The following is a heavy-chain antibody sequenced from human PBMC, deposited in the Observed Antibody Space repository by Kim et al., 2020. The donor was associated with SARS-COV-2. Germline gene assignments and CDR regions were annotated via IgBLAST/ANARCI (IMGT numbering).Heavy chain of an antibody. J-gene: IGHJ4*02. Sequence: YADSVKGRFTISRDNAKNTLYLQMSSLRAEDTAVYYCAREGVAATPYFDYWGQGTLVTVSS. D-gene: IGHD2-15*01. V-gene: IGHV3-74*01. CDR3: AREGVAATPYFDY.